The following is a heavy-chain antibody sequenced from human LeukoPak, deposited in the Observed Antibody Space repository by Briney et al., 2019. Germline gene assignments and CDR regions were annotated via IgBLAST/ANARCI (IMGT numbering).Heavy chain of an antibody. V-gene: IGHV3-74*03. CDR3: GRGVAPYF. CDR1: GFTFSIYR. CDR2: IDSDGTNT. Sequence: PGGSLRLSCAPSGFTFSIYRVHWARQLPGEGLVWVSRIDSDGTNTTYADSVTGRFTISRDNAKNTLYLQMNSLRVEDTAVYYCGRGVAPYFGGQGTLATVSS. J-gene: IGHJ4*02. D-gene: IGHD2-21*01.